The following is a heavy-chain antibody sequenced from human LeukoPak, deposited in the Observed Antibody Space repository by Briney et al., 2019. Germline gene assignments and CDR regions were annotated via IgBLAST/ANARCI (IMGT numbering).Heavy chain of an antibody. CDR1: GGSISSGDYY. Sequence: SETLSLTCTVSGGSISSGDYYWSWIRQPPGKGLEWIGYIYYSGSTYYNPSLKSRVTISVDTSKNQFSLKLSSVTAADTAVYYCARESRDFWSGINRFDPWGQGTLVTVSS. CDR2: IYYSGST. D-gene: IGHD3-3*01. CDR3: ARESRDFWSGINRFDP. J-gene: IGHJ5*02. V-gene: IGHV4-30-4*01.